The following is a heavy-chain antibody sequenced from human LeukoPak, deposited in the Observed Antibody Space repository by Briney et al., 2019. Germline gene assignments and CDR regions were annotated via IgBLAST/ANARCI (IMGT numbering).Heavy chain of an antibody. D-gene: IGHD3-10*01. CDR3: ARGNLFRGPLTY. CDR1: GGSLNNYH. J-gene: IGHJ4*02. Sequence: SETLSLTCTVSGGSLNNYHWHWIRQPPGKGLEWIGFTYNDGNTNYNPSLKSRVNISVDTSKNQFSLNLNSVTAADTAIYYCARGNLFRGPLTYWGQGTLVTGSS. V-gene: IGHV4-59*01. CDR2: TYNDGNT.